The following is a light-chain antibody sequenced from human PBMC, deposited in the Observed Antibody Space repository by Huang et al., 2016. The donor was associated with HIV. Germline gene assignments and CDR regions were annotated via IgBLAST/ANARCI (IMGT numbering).Light chain of an antibody. Sequence: DVQMTQSPSSLSASVGDTVNITCRTSQSIGSHLNWYQHRPGRAPKLLIDVASTLQNEVPTRFSGSGSGTDFTLAITSLQPEDFATYYCQHSYTTLGYPFGPGTKLEIK. V-gene: IGKV1-39*01. CDR1: QSIGSH. CDR3: QHSYTTLGYP. CDR2: VAS. J-gene: IGKJ2*01.